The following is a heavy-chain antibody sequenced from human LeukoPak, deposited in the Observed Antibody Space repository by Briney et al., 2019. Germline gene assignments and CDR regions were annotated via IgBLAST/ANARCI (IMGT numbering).Heavy chain of an antibody. V-gene: IGHV4-34*01. Sequence: SETLSLTCAVYGGSFSGYYWSWIRQPPGKGLEWNGEINHSGSTNYNPSLKSRVTISVDTSKNQFPLKLSSVTAADTAVYYCARGPAMSPYYYYYGMDVWGQGTTVTVSS. CDR2: INHSGST. CDR3: ARGPAMSPYYYYYGMDV. CDR1: GGSFSGYY. D-gene: IGHD2-2*01. J-gene: IGHJ6*02.